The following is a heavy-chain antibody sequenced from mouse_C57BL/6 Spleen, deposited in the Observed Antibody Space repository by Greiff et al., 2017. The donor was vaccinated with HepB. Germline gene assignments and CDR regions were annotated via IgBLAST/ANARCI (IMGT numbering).Heavy chain of an antibody. CDR2: ISYDGSN. CDR3: ARDSDYDPYAMDY. Sequence: EVQLVESGPGLVKPSQSLSLTCSVTGYSITSGYYWNWIRQFPGNKLEWMGYISYDGSNNYNPSLKNRISITRDTSKNQFFLKLNSVTTEDTATYYCARDSDYDPYAMDYWGQGTSVTVSS. J-gene: IGHJ4*01. CDR1: GYSITSGYY. D-gene: IGHD2-4*01. V-gene: IGHV3-6*01.